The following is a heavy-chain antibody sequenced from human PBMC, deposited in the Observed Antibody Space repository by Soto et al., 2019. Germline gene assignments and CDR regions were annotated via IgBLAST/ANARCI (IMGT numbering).Heavy chain of an antibody. V-gene: IGHV3-33*01. J-gene: IGHJ3*02. CDR1: GFTFSSYA. CDR2: VWYEGSNK. CDR3: AHKMFAYPTGNYPNYVFDI. D-gene: IGHD2-8*02. Sequence: QVQLVESGGGVVQPGRYLRLSCEASGFTFSSYAMNWVRQAPGKGLEWVAVVWYEGSNKFYVDSVKGRFTISRDNSENTVYLQMASLSAEDMANSYCAHKMFAYPTGNYPNYVFDIWCEGPEVTFAS.